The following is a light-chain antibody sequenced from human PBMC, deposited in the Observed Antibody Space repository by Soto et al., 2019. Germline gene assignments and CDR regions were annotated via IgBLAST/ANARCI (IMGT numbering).Light chain of an antibody. V-gene: IGLV1-51*01. CDR2: DDD. CDR3: GSWDSSLSAYV. Sequence: QSVLTQPPSVSAAPGQRVTISCSGSSSNIVGNSVSWYQQLPGTAPKLLIYDDDKRPSGIPDRFSGPKSGTSATLCITVFQTRDDADYYCGSWDSSLSAYVFGTGTKVTVL. CDR1: SSNIVGNS. J-gene: IGLJ1*01.